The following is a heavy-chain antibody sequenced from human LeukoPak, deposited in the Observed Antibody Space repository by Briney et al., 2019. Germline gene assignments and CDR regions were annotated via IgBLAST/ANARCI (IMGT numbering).Heavy chain of an antibody. J-gene: IGHJ4*02. D-gene: IGHD3-22*01. CDR1: GFTSSSYA. V-gene: IGHV3-30*04. CDR3: AKDLARLYYYDSSGYYNFDY. CDR2: ISYDGSNK. Sequence: GGSLRLSCAASGFTSSSYAMHWVRQAPGKGLEWVAVISYDGSNKYYADSVKGRFTISRDNSKNTLYLQMNSLRAEDTAVYYCAKDLARLYYYDSSGYYNFDYWGQGTLVTVSS.